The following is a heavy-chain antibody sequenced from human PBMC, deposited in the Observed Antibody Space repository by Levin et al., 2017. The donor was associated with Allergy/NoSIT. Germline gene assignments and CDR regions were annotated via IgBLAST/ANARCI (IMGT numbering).Heavy chain of an antibody. V-gene: IGHV4-34*01. D-gene: IGHD3-3*01. J-gene: IGHJ5*02. CDR3: ARVTPYDFWSGYYRRANWCDP. Sequence: SETLSLTCAVYGGSFSGYYWSWIRQPPGKGLEWIGEINHSGSTNYNPSLKSRVTISVDTSKNQFSLKLSSVTAADTAVYYCARVTPYDFWSGYYRRANWCDPGGQETVVTVSS. CDR1: GGSFSGYY. CDR2: INHSGST.